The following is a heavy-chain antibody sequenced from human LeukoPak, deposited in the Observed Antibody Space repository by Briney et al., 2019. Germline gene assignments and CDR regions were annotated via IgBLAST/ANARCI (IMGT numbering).Heavy chain of an antibody. CDR2: IYYSGST. Sequence: SKTLSLTCTVSGGSISSYYWSWIRQPPGKGLEWIGYIYYSGSTNYNPSLKSRVTISVDTSKNQFSLKLSSVTAADTAVYYCASGEWELLRYWGQGTLVTVSS. J-gene: IGHJ4*02. CDR1: GGSISSYY. V-gene: IGHV4-59*01. D-gene: IGHD1-26*01. CDR3: ASGEWELLRY.